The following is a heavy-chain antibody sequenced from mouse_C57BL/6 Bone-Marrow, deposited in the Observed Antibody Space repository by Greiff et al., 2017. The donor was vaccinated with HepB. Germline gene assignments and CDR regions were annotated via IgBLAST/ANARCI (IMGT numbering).Heavy chain of an antibody. D-gene: IGHD2-1*01. J-gene: IGHJ2*01. CDR3: ARALGGNSDFDY. CDR2: INPYNGGT. CDR1: GYTFTDYY. Sequence: EVKLQESGPVLVKPGASVKMSCKASGYTFTDYYMNWVKQSHGKSLEWIGVINPYNGGTSYNQKFKGKATLTVDKSSSTAYMELNSLTSEDSAVYYCARALGGNSDFDYWGQGTTLTVSS. V-gene: IGHV1-19*01.